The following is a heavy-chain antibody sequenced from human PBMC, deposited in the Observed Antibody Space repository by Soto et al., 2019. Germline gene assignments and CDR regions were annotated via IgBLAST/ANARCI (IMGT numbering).Heavy chain of an antibody. V-gene: IGHV3-66*01. CDR1: GFTVSSNY. J-gene: IGHJ4*02. CDR3: ARVGYSSGWLRN. CDR2: IYSGGGT. Sequence: EVQLVESGGGLVHPGWSLRLSCAASGFTVSSNYMSWVRQAPGKGLEWVSVIYSGGGTYYADSVKGRFTISRDNSKNTLYIQMHSLRAEDTAVYYCARVGYSSGWLRNWGQGTLVTVSS. D-gene: IGHD6-19*01.